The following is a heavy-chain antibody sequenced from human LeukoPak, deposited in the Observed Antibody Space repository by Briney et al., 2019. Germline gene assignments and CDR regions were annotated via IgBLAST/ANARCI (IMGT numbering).Heavy chain of an antibody. Sequence: GGSLRLSCAASGFTVSSNYMSWVRQAPGKGLEWVSVIYSGGSTYYADSVKGRLTISRDNSKNTLYLQMNSLRAEDTAVYYCARVVPAAKNYYYYGMDVWGQGTTVTVSS. CDR3: ARVVPAAKNYYYYGMDV. D-gene: IGHD2-2*01. V-gene: IGHV3-53*01. J-gene: IGHJ6*02. CDR2: IYSGGST. CDR1: GFTVSSNY.